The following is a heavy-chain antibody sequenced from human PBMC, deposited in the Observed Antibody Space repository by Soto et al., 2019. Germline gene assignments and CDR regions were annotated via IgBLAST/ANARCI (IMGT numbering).Heavy chain of an antibody. J-gene: IGHJ4*02. V-gene: IGHV3-23*01. CDR2: VSGSGSGT. CDR3: AKNKNSDYDSVDY. Sequence: PGGSLRLSCAASGFTFSSYAMSWVRQAPGKGLEWVSVVSGSGSGTYCADSVKGRFTISRDNSKNTLYLQMNSLRAEDTAVYYCAKNKNSDYDSVDYWGQGTLVTVSS. D-gene: IGHD5-12*01. CDR1: GFTFSSYA.